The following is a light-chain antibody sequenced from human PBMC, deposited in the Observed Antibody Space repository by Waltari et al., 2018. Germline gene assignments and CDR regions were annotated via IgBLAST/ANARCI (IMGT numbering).Light chain of an antibody. Sequence: QSVLTQPPSVSAAPGQKVTISCSGRSSNIGHNRVTWYQHLPRKAPKLLIYEEDKRPSGMPDRFSGSRSGTSATLDITGLQTGDEADYYCGSWDTSLTAWVFGGGTKLTVL. CDR2: EED. CDR3: GSWDTSLTAWV. CDR1: SSNIGHNR. J-gene: IGLJ3*02. V-gene: IGLV1-51*02.